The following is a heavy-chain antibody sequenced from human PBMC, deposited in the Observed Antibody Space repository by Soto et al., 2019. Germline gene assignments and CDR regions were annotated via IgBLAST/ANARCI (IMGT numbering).Heavy chain of an antibody. CDR3: VRDVYCTTSTCSPLGY. V-gene: IGHV3-48*01. Sequence: GGSLRLSCAASGFTFSSYSMNWVRQAPGKGLEWVSYISSSSSTIYYADSVKGRFTISRDNSKNSLYLQMNSLRAEDTAVFYCVRDVYCTTSTCSPLGYWGQGTLVTVSS. D-gene: IGHD1-1*01. CDR2: ISSSSSTI. CDR1: GFTFSSYS. J-gene: IGHJ4*02.